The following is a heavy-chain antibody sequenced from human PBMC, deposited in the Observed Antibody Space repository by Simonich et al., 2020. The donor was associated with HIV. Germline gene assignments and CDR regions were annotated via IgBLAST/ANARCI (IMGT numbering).Heavy chain of an antibody. CDR3: ASITGTTFRVSY. Sequence: QVQLQQWGAGLLKPSETLSLTCAVYGGSFSGYYWSWIRQPPGKGLEWIGYIYYSGSTNYNPSLKSRVTISVDTSKNQFSLKLSSVTAADTAVYYCASITGTTFRVSYWGQGTLVTVSS. V-gene: IGHV4-34*11. J-gene: IGHJ4*02. CDR1: GGSFSGYY. CDR2: IYYSGST. D-gene: IGHD1-7*01.